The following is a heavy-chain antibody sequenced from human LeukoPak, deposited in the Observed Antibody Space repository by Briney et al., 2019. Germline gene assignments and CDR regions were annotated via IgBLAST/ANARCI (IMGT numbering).Heavy chain of an antibody. D-gene: IGHD2-21*01. CDR2: IYTSGST. V-gene: IGHV4-61*02. Sequence: SQTLSLTCTVSGDSISSGSYYWNWIRQPAGKGLEWIGRIYTSGSTNYNPSLKSRVTISLDTSKNQFSLKLTSVTAADTAVYYCARRGDVWGQGTLVTVSS. CDR1: GDSISSGSYY. J-gene: IGHJ4*02. CDR3: ARRGDV.